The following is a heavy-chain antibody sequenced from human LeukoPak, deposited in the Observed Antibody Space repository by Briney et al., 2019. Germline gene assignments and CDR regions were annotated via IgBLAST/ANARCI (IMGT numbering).Heavy chain of an antibody. CDR1: GGSISSGGYY. J-gene: IGHJ4*02. D-gene: IGHD5-12*01. CDR2: IYYSGST. CDR3: ARGRGYSGHDRSRVPVRQDY. V-gene: IGHV4-31*03. Sequence: SETLSLTCTVSGGSISSGGYYWSWIRQHPGKGLEWIGYIYYSGSTYYNPSLKSRVTISVDTSKNQFSLKLSSVTAADTAVYYCARGRGYSGHDRSRVPVRQDYWGQGTLVTVSS.